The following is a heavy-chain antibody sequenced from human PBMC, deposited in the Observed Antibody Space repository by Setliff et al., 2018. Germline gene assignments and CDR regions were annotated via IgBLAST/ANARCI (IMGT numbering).Heavy chain of an antibody. J-gene: IGHJ6*03. CDR2: IIPIFGTT. Sequence: ASVKVSCKASRGTFSSYGITWVRQAPGQGLEWMGGIIPIFGTTDYAQKFQGRVTITTDESTSTAYMEMSSLRSEDTAVYYCARVFGSSSSPYNYYYYTDVWGKGTTVTVSS. CDR3: ARVFGSSSSPYNYYYYTDV. D-gene: IGHD6-6*01. CDR1: RGTFSSYG. V-gene: IGHV1-69*05.